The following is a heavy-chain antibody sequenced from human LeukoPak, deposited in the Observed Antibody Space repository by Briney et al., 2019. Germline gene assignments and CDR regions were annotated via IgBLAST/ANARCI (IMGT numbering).Heavy chain of an antibody. CDR2: ISYDGSNK. Sequence: GRSLRLSCAASGFTFSSYAMHWVRQAPGKGLEWVAVISYDGSNKYYADSVKSRFTISRDNSKNTLYLQMNSLRAEDTAVYYCGRGSSYDSSGYYYYGMDVWGQGTTVTVSS. J-gene: IGHJ6*02. D-gene: IGHD3-22*01. CDR3: GRGSSYDSSGYYYYGMDV. CDR1: GFTFSSYA. V-gene: IGHV3-30*04.